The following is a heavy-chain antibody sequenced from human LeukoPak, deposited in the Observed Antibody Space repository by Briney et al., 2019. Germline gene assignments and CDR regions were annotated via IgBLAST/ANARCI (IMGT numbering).Heavy chain of an antibody. Sequence: ASVKVSCKASGYTFTSYGISWVRQAPGQGLEWMGWISAYNGNTNYAQKLQGRVTMTTDTSTSTAYMELRSLRSDDTAVYYCAMEDYVWGSYRSPGGDYWGQGTLVTVSS. CDR3: AMEDYVWGSYRSPGGDY. J-gene: IGHJ4*02. V-gene: IGHV1-18*01. D-gene: IGHD3-16*02. CDR2: ISAYNGNT. CDR1: GYTFTSYG.